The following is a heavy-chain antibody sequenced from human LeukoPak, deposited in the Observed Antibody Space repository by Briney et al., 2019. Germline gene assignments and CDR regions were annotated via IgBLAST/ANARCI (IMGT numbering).Heavy chain of an antibody. CDR3: ARGTAGAPI. D-gene: IGHD1-26*01. Sequence: ASVKLCCKASGYSFTSYNINWVRQAPGQGLEWMGWISGYNGNTNYASTLPGTAAITTDTSTSTAYMAPRSLRSYDTAVYSCARGTAGAPIWGQGTMVTVSS. CDR1: GYSFTSYN. J-gene: IGHJ3*02. CDR2: ISGYNGNT. V-gene: IGHV1-18*01.